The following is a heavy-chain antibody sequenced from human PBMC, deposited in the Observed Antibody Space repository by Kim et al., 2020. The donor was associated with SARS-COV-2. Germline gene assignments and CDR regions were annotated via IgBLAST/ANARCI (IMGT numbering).Heavy chain of an antibody. CDR1: GFTVSSNY. V-gene: IGHV3-53*01. J-gene: IGHJ4*02. CDR3: ARQIRGIAVAGYFDY. CDR2: IYSGGST. D-gene: IGHD6-19*01. Sequence: GGSLRLSCAASGFTVSSNYMSWVRQAPGKGLEWVSVIYSGGSTYYADSVKGRFTISRDNSKNTLYLQMNSLRAEDTAVYYCARQIRGIAVAGYFDYWGQGTLVTVSS.